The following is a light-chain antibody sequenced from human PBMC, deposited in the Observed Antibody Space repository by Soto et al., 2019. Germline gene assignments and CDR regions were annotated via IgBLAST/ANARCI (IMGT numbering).Light chain of an antibody. V-gene: IGLV2-8*01. CDR2: EVS. CDR3: SSYAGSNYV. Sequence: QSVLTQPPSASGSPGRSVTISCTGTSSDVGGYNYVSWYQQHPGKAPKLMIYEVSKRPSGVPDRFSGSKSGNTASLTVSGLQAEDEADYYCSSYAGSNYVFGTGTKVTVL. CDR1: SSDVGGYNY. J-gene: IGLJ1*01.